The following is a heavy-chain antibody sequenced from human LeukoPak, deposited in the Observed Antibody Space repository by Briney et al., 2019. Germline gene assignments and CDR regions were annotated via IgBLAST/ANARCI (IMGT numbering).Heavy chain of an antibody. CDR2: INPDGSSI. Sequence: GGSLRLSCAVSGFTVNTYGMHWVRQVPGKGMVWVSYINPDGSSITYADSVKGRFTISRDSAKSTLYLQMNSLRGEDTAVYYCARDLDFSVDVWGQGTTVIVSS. CDR1: GFTVNTYG. CDR3: ARDLDFSVDV. D-gene: IGHD3/OR15-3a*01. J-gene: IGHJ6*02. V-gene: IGHV3-74*01.